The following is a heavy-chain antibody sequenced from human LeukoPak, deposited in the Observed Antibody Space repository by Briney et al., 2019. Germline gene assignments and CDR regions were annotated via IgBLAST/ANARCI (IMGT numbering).Heavy chain of an antibody. V-gene: IGHV3-66*01. J-gene: IGHJ4*02. D-gene: IGHD2-2*03. CDR1: GFTVSPNC. CDR3: ASRALDSRFEY. CDR2: IYSSDTT. Sequence: GSLRLSCAASGFTVSPNCMTWVRQAPGKGLEWVSVIYSSDTTYYTDSVRGRFTISRDSSKNTLYLQMNRLRAEDTAVYYCASRALDSRFEYWGREPWSPSPQ.